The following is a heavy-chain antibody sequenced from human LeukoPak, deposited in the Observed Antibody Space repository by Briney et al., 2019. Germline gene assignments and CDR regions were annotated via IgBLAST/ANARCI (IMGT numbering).Heavy chain of an antibody. J-gene: IGHJ6*02. CDR2: IYYSGST. CDR1: GGFVSSGSYY. D-gene: IGHD6-13*01. V-gene: IGHV4-61*01. CDR3: ARVPPSSSWYGGMDV. Sequence: SETLSLTCTVSGGFVSSGSYYWSWIRQPPGKGLEWIGYIYYSGSTNYNPSLKSRVTISADTSKNQFSLKLSSVTAADTAVYYCARVPPSSSWYGGMDVWGQGTTVTVSS.